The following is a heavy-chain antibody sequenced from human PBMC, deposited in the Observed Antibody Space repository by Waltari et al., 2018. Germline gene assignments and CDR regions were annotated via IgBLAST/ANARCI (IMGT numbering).Heavy chain of an antibody. V-gene: IGHV4-4*07. D-gene: IGHD1-26*01. CDR1: VGSISNYY. CDR3: AIGPARVGYYFYLDV. J-gene: IGHJ6*03. Sequence: QVQLQESGPGLVKPSETLSLTCTVSVGSISNYYCSWIRQPAGKGLEWIGRVYTSGSIVYNPSLKSRVTMSGDTSKNQVSLKLSSVTAADTAVYYCAIGPARVGYYFYLDVWGEGTTVTISS. CDR2: VYTSGSI.